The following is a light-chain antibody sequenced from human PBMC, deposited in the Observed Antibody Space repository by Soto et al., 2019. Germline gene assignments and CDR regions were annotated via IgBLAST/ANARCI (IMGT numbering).Light chain of an antibody. J-gene: IGKJ3*01. CDR3: QQLNTYPRT. Sequence: IQLTQSPSSLSASVGDRVSITCRASQGIGTYLSWYQQKPGKAPKVLIYGASTLQSGAPSRFSGSGSGADFTLTISSLQPEDFATYYCQQLNTYPRTFGPGTKVDIK. CDR1: QGIGTY. V-gene: IGKV1-9*01. CDR2: GAS.